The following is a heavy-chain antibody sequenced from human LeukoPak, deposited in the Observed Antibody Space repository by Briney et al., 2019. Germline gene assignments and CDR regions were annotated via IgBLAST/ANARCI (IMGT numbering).Heavy chain of an antibody. D-gene: IGHD4-17*01. J-gene: IGHJ4*02. CDR2: INSDGSST. V-gene: IGHV3-74*01. CDR1: GVAVSGYW. Sequence: GGSLRLSCAAFGVAVSGYWMNWVRQAPGKGLVWVARINSDGSSTSHAGSVKGRFTISRDNAKNTLYLQMNSLRVDDTAVYYCARDPKYGDLDYWGLGTLVTVSS. CDR3: ARDPKYGDLDY.